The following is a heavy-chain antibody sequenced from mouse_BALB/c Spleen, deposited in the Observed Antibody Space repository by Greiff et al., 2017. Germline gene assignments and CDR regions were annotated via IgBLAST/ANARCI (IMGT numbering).Heavy chain of an antibody. CDR3: ARRDYGSSPAWFAY. D-gene: IGHD1-1*01. V-gene: IGHV1-77*01. CDR2: IYPGSGNT. J-gene: IGHJ3*01. CDR1: GYTFTDYY. Sequence: QVQLQQSGAELARPGASVKLSCKASGYTFTDYYINWVKQRTGQGLEWIGEIYPGSGNTYYNEKFKGKATLTADKSSSTAYMQLSSLTSEDSAVYFCARRDYGSSPAWFAYWGQGTLVTVSA.